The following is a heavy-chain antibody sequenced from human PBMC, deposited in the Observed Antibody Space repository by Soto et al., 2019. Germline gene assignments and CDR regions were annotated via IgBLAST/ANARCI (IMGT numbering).Heavy chain of an antibody. CDR3: TTRHLPYCSGGTCNPFDF. CDR2: ISVSGDST. CDR1: GFTFSSYA. D-gene: IGHD2-15*01. Sequence: PGGSLRLSCAASGFTFSSYAMSWVRQAPGKGLEWVSTISVSGDSTYSADSVKGRFAVSRDNSKNTLYLQMNSLRAEDTAIYYCTTRHLPYCSGGTCNPFDFWGQGTLVTVSS. V-gene: IGHV3-23*01. J-gene: IGHJ4*02.